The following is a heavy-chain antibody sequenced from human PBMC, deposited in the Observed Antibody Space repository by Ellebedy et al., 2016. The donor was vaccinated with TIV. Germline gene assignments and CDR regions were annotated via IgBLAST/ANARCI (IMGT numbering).Heavy chain of an antibody. CDR2: IKQDGSEK. D-gene: IGHD4-17*01. CDR1: GFTLSTYS. Sequence: GESLKISCAASGFTLSTYSMSWVRQAPGKGLECVANIKQDGSEKSYVDSVKGRFTISRDNAKNSLYMQMNSLRAEDTAVYYCSRHTDYALDYWGQGALVTVSS. CDR3: SRHTDYALDY. V-gene: IGHV3-7*01. J-gene: IGHJ4*02.